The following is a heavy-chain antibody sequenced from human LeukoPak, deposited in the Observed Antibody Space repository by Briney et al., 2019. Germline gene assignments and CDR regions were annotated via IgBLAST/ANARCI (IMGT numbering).Heavy chain of an antibody. CDR3: ARGRFELPF. CDR1: NGSLCISY. V-gene: IGHV4-59*01. CDR2: IYYSGGT. J-gene: IGHJ4*02. D-gene: IGHD2-15*01. Sequence: SETLSLTCTISNGSLCISYWSCMRQPPGKGLESIGYIYYSGGTNYNPSFKSRVTISIDTSRNQFSLSLNSVTAADTAVYYCARGRFELPFWGQGTLVTVSS.